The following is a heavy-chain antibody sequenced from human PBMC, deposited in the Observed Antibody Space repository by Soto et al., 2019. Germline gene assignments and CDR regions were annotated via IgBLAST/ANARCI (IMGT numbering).Heavy chain of an antibody. CDR2: IIPIFGTA. Sequence: QVQLVQSGAEVKKPGSSVKVSCKASGGTFSSYAISWVRQAPGQGLEWMGGIIPIFGTADYAQKFQGRVTITADESTRTAYMELSGLRSEDTAVYYCAGPGFCSGGSCPLNYYYYYGMDVWGRGITVTVSS. J-gene: IGHJ6*02. D-gene: IGHD2-15*01. CDR1: GGTFSSYA. CDR3: AGPGFCSGGSCPLNYYYYYGMDV. V-gene: IGHV1-69*12.